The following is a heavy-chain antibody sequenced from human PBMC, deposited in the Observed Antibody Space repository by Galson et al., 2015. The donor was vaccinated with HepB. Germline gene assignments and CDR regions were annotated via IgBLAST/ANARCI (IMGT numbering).Heavy chain of an antibody. V-gene: IGHV3-21*01. CDR1: GFTFSSYS. Sequence: SLRLSCAASGFTFSSYSMNWVRQAPGKGLEWVSSISSSSSYIYYADSVKGRFTISRDNAKNSLYLQMNSLRAEDTAVYYCSILSSSPKPSDYWGQGTLVTVSS. CDR3: SILSSSPKPSDY. J-gene: IGHJ4*02. CDR2: ISSSSSYI. D-gene: IGHD6-13*01.